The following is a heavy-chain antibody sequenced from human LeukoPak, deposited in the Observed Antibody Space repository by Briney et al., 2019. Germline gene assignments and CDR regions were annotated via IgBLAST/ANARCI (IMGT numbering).Heavy chain of an antibody. CDR2: TSYDGTNK. CDR1: RFIFSSYG. D-gene: IGHD1-14*01. Sequence: GGSLRLSCAASRFIFSSYGMHWVRQAPGKGLEWVAVTSYDGTNKYYADSVKGRFTISRDNSKNTLYLQMNSLRAEDTAVYYCAKDLRPAGNYYYYGMDVWGQGTTVTVSS. J-gene: IGHJ6*02. CDR3: AKDLRPAGNYYYYGMDV. V-gene: IGHV3-30*18.